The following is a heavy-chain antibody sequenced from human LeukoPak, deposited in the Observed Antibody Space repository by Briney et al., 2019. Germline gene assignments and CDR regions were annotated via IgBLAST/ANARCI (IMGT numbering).Heavy chain of an antibody. CDR2: IYSGGST. CDR3: ARAYYNPGEFDP. D-gene: IGHD5-24*01. Sequence: GGSLRLSCAASGFTVSSNYMSWVRQAPGKGLEWVSVIYSGGSTYYADSVKGRFTISRDNSKNTLYLQMNSLRAEDTAVYYCARAYYNPGEFDPWGQGTLVTVSS. CDR1: GFTVSSNY. J-gene: IGHJ5*02. V-gene: IGHV3-66*01.